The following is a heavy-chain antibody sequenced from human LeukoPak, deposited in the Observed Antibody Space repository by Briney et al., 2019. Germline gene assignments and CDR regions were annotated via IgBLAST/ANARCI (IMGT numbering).Heavy chain of an antibody. CDR2: MYYSGST. CDR3: ARELYDYVWGSYRSLGAFDI. V-gene: IGHV4-59*12. Sequence: SETLSLTCTVSGGSIRSYYWSWVRQPPGKGLEWVGYMYYSGSTNYNPSLKSRVTISVDTSKNQFSLKLSSVTAADTAVYYCARELYDYVWGSYRSLGAFDIWGQGTMVTVSS. CDR1: GGSIRSYY. J-gene: IGHJ3*02. D-gene: IGHD3-16*02.